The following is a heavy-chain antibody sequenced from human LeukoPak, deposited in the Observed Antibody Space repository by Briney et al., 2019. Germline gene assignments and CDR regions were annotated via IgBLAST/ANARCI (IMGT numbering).Heavy chain of an antibody. V-gene: IGHV3-7*03. CDR2: INSDGSEG. CDR1: GFTFSGFW. CDR3: ARSTYSSSSSV. D-gene: IGHD6-6*01. Sequence: GGSLRLSCAVSGFTFSGFWMSWSRQAPGKGLEWVASINSDGSEGYYADVVKGRFTISRGNAKNSLYLQINSLRAEDTAVYYCARSTYSSSSSVWGQGTMVTVSS. J-gene: IGHJ3*01.